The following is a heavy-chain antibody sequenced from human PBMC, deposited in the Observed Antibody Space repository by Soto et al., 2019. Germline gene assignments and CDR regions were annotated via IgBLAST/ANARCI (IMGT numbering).Heavy chain of an antibody. Sequence: QVQLVQSGAEVKKPGASVKVSCKASGYTFTSYYMHWVRQAPGQGLEWMGIINPSGGSTSYAQKFQGRVTMTRDTSTSTVYMELRSLRSEDTAVYYCATSVAATAGAFDIWGQGTMVTVSS. J-gene: IGHJ3*02. CDR2: INPSGGST. CDR1: GYTFTSYY. D-gene: IGHD6-19*01. CDR3: ATSVAATAGAFDI. V-gene: IGHV1-46*03.